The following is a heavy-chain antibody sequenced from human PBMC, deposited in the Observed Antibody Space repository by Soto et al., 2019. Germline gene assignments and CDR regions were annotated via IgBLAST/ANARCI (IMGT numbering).Heavy chain of an antibody. CDR2: ISFASGYI. CDR3: ARGPTHIAGTGVGWFDT. Sequence: EVQLVESGGGLVKPGGFLRLSCVASGFTFNTYSMHWVRQAPGKGLEWVSSISFASGYIYYADSVKGRFTISRDNAKNSVFLQMNSLRAEDTAVYYCARGPTHIAGTGVGWFDTWGQGTLVTVSS. V-gene: IGHV3-21*01. J-gene: IGHJ5*02. CDR1: GFTFNTYS. D-gene: IGHD6-19*01.